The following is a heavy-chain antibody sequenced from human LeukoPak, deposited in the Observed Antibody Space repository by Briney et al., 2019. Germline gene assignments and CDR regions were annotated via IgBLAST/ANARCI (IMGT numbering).Heavy chain of an antibody. CDR2: IYYTGST. V-gene: IGHV4-59*01. J-gene: IGHJ5*02. Sequence: SETLSLTCTFSGASISSYYWSWIRQPPGKGLEWIGDIYYTGSTNYNPSLKSRVTILLDTSKSQFSLKLSSVTAADTAVYYCARGVNWFDPWGQGTLVTVSS. CDR1: GASISSYY. CDR3: ARGVNWFDP.